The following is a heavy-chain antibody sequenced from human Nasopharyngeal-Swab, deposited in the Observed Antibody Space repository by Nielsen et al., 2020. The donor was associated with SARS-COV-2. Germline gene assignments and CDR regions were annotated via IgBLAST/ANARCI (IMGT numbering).Heavy chain of an antibody. CDR2: IYPGDSDT. CDR3: ARTAIEGGYYRGDAFDI. D-gene: IGHD3-22*01. CDR1: GYRFISYW. J-gene: IGHJ3*02. Sequence: GESLKISCKGSGYRFISYWIGWVRQIPGKGLEWMGIIYPGDSDTTYSPSFQGQVTISADKSINTAYLQWSSLTASDTAMYYCARTAIEGGYYRGDAFDIWGQGTMVTVSS. V-gene: IGHV5-51*01.